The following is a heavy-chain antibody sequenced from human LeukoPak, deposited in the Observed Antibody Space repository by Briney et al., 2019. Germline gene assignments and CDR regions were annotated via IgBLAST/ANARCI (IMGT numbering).Heavy chain of an antibody. Sequence: ASVRVSCKASGGTFSSYAISWVRQAPGQGLEWMGGIIPIFGTANYAQKFQGRVTITADESTSTAYMELSSLRSEDTAVYYCAREENKDAFDIWGQGTMVTVSS. D-gene: IGHD1/OR15-1a*01. CDR2: IIPIFGTA. J-gene: IGHJ3*02. CDR3: AREENKDAFDI. CDR1: GGTFSSYA. V-gene: IGHV1-69*13.